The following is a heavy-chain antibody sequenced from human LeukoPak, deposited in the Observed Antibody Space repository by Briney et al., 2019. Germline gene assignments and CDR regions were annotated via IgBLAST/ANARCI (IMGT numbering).Heavy chain of an antibody. J-gene: IGHJ3*02. CDR3: ARARITIFGVVIDAFDI. CDR2: TNPNSGGT. V-gene: IGHV1-2*02. Sequence: ASVKVSCKASGYTFTGYYMHWVRQAPGQGLEWMGWTNPNSGGTNYAQKFQGRVTMTRDTSISTAYMELSRLRSDDTAVYYCARARITIFGVVIDAFDIWGQGTMVTVSS. CDR1: GYTFTGYY. D-gene: IGHD3-3*01.